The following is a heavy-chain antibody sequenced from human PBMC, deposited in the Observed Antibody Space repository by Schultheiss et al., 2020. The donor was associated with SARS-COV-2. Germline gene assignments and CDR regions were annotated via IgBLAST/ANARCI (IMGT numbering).Heavy chain of an antibody. Sequence: SETLSLTCTVSGGSISSGGYYWSWIRQHPGKGLEWIGYIYYSGSINYNPSLKSRVTISVDTSKNQFSLKLSSVTAADTAVYYCARGPEMATIGTYYGMDVWGQGTTVTVSS. J-gene: IGHJ6*02. D-gene: IGHD5-24*01. CDR1: GGSISSGGYY. V-gene: IGHV4-61*08. CDR2: IYYSGSI. CDR3: ARGPEMATIGTYYGMDV.